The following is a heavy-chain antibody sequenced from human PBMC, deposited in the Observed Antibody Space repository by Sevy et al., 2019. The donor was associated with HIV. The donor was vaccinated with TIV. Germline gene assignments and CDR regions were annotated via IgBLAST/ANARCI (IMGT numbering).Heavy chain of an antibody. CDR1: GFTFSSYS. V-gene: IGHV3-21*01. J-gene: IGHJ4*02. Sequence: GGSLRLSCAASGFTFSSYSMNWVRQAPGKGLEWVSSISSSSSYIYYADSVKGRFTISRDNAKNPLYLQMNSLRAEDTAVYYCARDEAVYSGSSYFDYWGQGTLVTVSS. CDR2: ISSSSSYI. D-gene: IGHD6-6*01. CDR3: ARDEAVYSGSSYFDY.